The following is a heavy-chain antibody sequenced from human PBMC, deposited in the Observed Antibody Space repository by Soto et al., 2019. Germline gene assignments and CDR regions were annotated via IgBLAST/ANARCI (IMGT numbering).Heavy chain of an antibody. CDR2: IYYSGST. CDR1: GGSVSSGSYY. Sequence: SETLSLTCTVSGGSVSSGSYYWSWIRQPPGKGLEWIGYIYYSGSTNYNPSLKSRVTISVDTSKNQFSLKLSSVTAVNTAVYYCARDAHVTYYYDSSGSRWFDPWGQGTLVTVSS. CDR3: ARDAHVTYYYDSSGSRWFDP. D-gene: IGHD3-22*01. J-gene: IGHJ5*02. V-gene: IGHV4-61*01.